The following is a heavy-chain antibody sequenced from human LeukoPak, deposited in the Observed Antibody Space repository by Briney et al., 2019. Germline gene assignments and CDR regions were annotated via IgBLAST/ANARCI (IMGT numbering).Heavy chain of an antibody. D-gene: IGHD7-27*01. CDR1: GYTFTINH. J-gene: IGHJ4*02. V-gene: IGHV1-46*01. CDR3: ARGPPNWGYDY. Sequence: ASVKISCKASGYTFTINHIHWVRQAPGQGLEWMGVINPSGDSTTYAQNFQDRVTMTRNTSISTAYTELSSLRSDDTAVYYCARGPPNWGYDYWGPGTLVTVSS. CDR2: INPSGDST.